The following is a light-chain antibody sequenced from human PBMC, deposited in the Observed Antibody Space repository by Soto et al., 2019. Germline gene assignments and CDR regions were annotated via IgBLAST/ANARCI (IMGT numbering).Light chain of an antibody. CDR1: SGHSTYA. Sequence: QLVLTRSPSASASLGASVKLTCTLSSGHSTYAIAWHQQQPEKGPRYLMNLNSDGSHTKGDGIPDRFSGSSSGAERYLTISSLQSEDEADYYCQTWGTGIHVFGGGTKLTVL. CDR2: LNSDGSH. J-gene: IGLJ2*01. V-gene: IGLV4-69*01. CDR3: QTWGTGIHV.